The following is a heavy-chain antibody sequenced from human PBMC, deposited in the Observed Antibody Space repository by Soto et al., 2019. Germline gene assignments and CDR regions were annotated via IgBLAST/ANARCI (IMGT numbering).Heavy chain of an antibody. CDR1: GASIDSHY. V-gene: IGHV4-59*11. CDR3: ARASNNFDRSDYYSGMDV. Sequence: PSETLSLTCTVSGASIDSHYWNWIRQPPGKGLEWIGYIYYSGSTTYNPSLKTRVTISVDRSKNQFSLKLTSVTAADTAVYYCARASNNFDRSDYYSGMDVWGQGTTVTVSS. D-gene: IGHD4-4*01. J-gene: IGHJ6*02. CDR2: IYYSGST.